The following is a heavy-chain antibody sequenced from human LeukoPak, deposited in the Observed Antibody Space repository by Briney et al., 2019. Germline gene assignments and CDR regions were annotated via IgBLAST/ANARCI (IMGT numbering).Heavy chain of an antibody. Sequence: SETLSLTCAVYGGSFSGYYWNWIRQPPGKGLEWIGEINHSGSTNYNPSLKSRVTISVDTSKNQFSLKLSSETAADTAVYYCARKRGYSYGPLDYWGQGTLVTVSS. CDR3: ARKRGYSYGPLDY. CDR2: INHSGST. CDR1: GGSFSGYY. D-gene: IGHD5-18*01. J-gene: IGHJ4*02. V-gene: IGHV4-34*01.